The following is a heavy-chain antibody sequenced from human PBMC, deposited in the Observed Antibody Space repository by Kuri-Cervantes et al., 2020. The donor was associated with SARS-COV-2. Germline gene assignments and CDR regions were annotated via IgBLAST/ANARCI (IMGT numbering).Heavy chain of an antibody. CDR3: AKDIRSSGWSIDY. Sequence: LRLSCAASGFTFDDYAMHWVRQAPGKGLEWISGISWNSGSIGYADSVKGRFTISRDNAENSLYLQMNSLRAEDTALYYCAKDIRSSGWSIDYWGQGTLVTVSS. CDR2: ISWNSGSI. D-gene: IGHD6-19*01. V-gene: IGHV3-9*01. J-gene: IGHJ4*02. CDR1: GFTFDDYA.